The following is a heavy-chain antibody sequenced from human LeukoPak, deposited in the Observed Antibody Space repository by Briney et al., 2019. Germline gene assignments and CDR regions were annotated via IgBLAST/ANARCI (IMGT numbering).Heavy chain of an antibody. Sequence: GGSLRLSCAASGFTFSDYYMSWIRQAPGKGLEWVSYISSSGTTIYYADSVKGRFTISRDNSKNTLYLQMNSLRAEDTAVYYCAKIYSGSSQYFDYWGQGTLVTVSS. D-gene: IGHD1-26*01. CDR1: GFTFSDYY. CDR2: ISSSGTTI. V-gene: IGHV3-11*01. CDR3: AKIYSGSSQYFDY. J-gene: IGHJ4*02.